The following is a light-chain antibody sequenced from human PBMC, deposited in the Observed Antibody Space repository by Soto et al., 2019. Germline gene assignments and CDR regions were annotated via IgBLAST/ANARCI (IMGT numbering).Light chain of an antibody. J-gene: IGLJ3*02. CDR2: SVS. V-gene: IGLV2-14*01. Sequence: QSALTQPASVSGSPGQSITISCTGTSSDVGDFTYVSWYQQYPGKAPKLMIYSVSHRPSGVSNRFSGSKSGNTASLTISGLQAEDESDYYCSSYTYSATRVFGGGTKLTVL. CDR3: SSYTYSATRV. CDR1: SSDVGDFTY.